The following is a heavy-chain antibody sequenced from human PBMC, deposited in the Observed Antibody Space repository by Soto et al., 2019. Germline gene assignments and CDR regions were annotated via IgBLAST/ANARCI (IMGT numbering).Heavy chain of an antibody. CDR2: ISAYNGNT. CDR1: GYIFTSYG. Sequence: QVQLVQSGAEVKKPGASVKVSCKASGYIFTSYGISWVRQAPGQGLEWMGWISAYNGNTKYAQKFQGRVTMTTDTSTSTAYMELRRLRSDDTAVYYCARNTSGFSPYYFEYWGKETLVTVSS. J-gene: IGHJ4*02. CDR3: ARNTSGFSPYYFEY. D-gene: IGHD6-19*01. V-gene: IGHV1-18*01.